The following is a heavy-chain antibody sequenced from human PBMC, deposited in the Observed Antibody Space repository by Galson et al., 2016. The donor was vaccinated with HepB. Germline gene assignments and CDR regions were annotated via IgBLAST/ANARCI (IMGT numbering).Heavy chain of an antibody. D-gene: IGHD4-23*01. CDR1: GGSVSSGNYY. Sequence: SETLSLTCTVSGGSVSSGNYYWSWIRQPPGKGLEWMGYVDYIGSTNYNPSLKNRVIMSIDTPKNRFSLSLRSVTAADTAVYYCAVDYGGNSAFDSWGQGTLATVSS. V-gene: IGHV4-61*03. J-gene: IGHJ4*02. CDR2: VDYIGST. CDR3: AVDYGGNSAFDS.